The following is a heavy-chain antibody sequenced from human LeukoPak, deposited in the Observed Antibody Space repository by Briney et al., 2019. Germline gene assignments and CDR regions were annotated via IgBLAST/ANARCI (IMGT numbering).Heavy chain of an antibody. J-gene: IGHJ4*02. V-gene: IGHV3-23*01. CDR2: ISESGGIT. CDR3: AKFASYDYSDH. D-gene: IGHD5-18*01. CDR1: GFTFKSFA. Sequence: GVFPILPCGTSGFTFKSFAMSWVRQAPGKGLEWVSTISESGGITYSADSVKGRFTISRDNSKTTLYLQMNSLRDEDTAVYYCAKFASYDYSDHWGQGTLVTVAS.